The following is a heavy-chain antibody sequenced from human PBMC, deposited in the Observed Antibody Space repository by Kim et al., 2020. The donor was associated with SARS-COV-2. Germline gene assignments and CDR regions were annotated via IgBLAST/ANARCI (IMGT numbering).Heavy chain of an antibody. CDR3: LSIAAAGGVDY. Sequence: GGSLRLSCAASGFTFDDYAMHWVRQAPGKGLEWVSHISGDGGSIYYADSVKGRFTISRDNSKNSLYLQMSSLRTEDTALYYCLSIAAAGGVDYWGQGTLVTVSS. D-gene: IGHD6-13*01. V-gene: IGHV3-43*02. CDR2: ISGDGGSI. CDR1: GFTFDDYA. J-gene: IGHJ4*02.